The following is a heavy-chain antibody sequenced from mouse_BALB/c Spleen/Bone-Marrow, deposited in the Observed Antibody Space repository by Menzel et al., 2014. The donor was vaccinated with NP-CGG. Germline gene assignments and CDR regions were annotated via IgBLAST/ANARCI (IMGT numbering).Heavy chain of an antibody. CDR1: GFNIKDTY. Sequence: VQLQQSGAELVKPGATVKLSCTASGFNIKDTYMHWVKQRPEQGLEWIGRIDPANGNTKYDPKFQGKATITADTSSNTAYLQLSSLTSEDTAAYYCARSLYDGYSSWFAYWGQGTLVTVSA. V-gene: IGHV14-3*02. CDR2: IDPANGNT. D-gene: IGHD2-3*01. J-gene: IGHJ3*01. CDR3: ARSLYDGYSSWFAY.